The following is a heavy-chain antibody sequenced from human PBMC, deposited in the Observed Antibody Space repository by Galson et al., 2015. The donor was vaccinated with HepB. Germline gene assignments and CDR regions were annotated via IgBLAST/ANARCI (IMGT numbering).Heavy chain of an antibody. V-gene: IGHV3-11*06. CDR3: ARVGSGWCFVY. D-gene: IGHD6-19*01. CDR1: GFTSSDYY. Sequence: SLRLSCAASGFTSSDYYMSWIRQAPGKGLEWVSYISSSSSYTNYADSVKGRFTISRDNAKNSLYLQMNRLRAEDTAVYYCARVGSGWCFVYWGQGTLVTVSS. J-gene: IGHJ4*02. CDR2: ISSSSSYT.